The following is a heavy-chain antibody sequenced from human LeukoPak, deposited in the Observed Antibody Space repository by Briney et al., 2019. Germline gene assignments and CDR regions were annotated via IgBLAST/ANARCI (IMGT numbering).Heavy chain of an antibody. Sequence: SVKVSCKASGGTFSSYAISWVRQAPGQGLEWMGGIIPIFGTANYAQKFQGRVTITADESTSTACMELSSLRSEDTAVYYCARAPTYYDFWSGYYDYFDYWGQGTLVTVSS. CDR1: GGTFSSYA. CDR2: IIPIFGTA. CDR3: ARAPTYYDFWSGYYDYFDY. J-gene: IGHJ4*02. V-gene: IGHV1-69*13. D-gene: IGHD3-3*01.